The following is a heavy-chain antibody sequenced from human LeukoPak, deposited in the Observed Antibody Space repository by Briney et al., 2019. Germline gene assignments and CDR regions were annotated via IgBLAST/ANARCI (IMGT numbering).Heavy chain of an antibody. J-gene: IGHJ4*02. CDR3: ARDGYGLDTPMVSTIFDY. D-gene: IGHD5-18*01. CDR1: GFTFSSSA. Sequence: QTGGSLRLSCAASGFTFSSSAMHWVRQAPGKGLEWVAVISYDGSNKYYAGSVKGRFTISRDNSKNTLYLQMNSLRAEDTAVYYCARDGYGLDTPMVSTIFDYWGQGTLVTVSS. V-gene: IGHV3-30-3*01. CDR2: ISYDGSNK.